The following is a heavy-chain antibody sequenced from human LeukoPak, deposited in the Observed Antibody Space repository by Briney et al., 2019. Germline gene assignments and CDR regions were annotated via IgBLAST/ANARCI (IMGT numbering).Heavy chain of an antibody. CDR2: IYYSGST. V-gene: IGHV4-39*01. D-gene: IGHD6-19*01. CDR1: GGSISSSSYY. CDR3: ARPGPHLEQWGVAFDI. Sequence: PSETLSVTCTVSGGSISSSSYYWGWIRQPPGKGLEWIGSIYYSGSTYYNPSLKSRVTISVDTSKNQFSLKLSSVTAADTAVYYCARPGPHLEQWGVAFDIWGQGTMVTVSS. J-gene: IGHJ3*02.